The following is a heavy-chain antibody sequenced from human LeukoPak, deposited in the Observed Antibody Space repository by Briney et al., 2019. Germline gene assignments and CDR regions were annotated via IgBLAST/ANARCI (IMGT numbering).Heavy chain of an antibody. D-gene: IGHD5-12*01. Sequence: ASVKVSCKASGYTFTAYFMHWVRQAPGQGLEWMGWINPNSGGTNYAQKFQGRATMTRDTSISTAYMELSRLRSDDTAVYYCARAASNGYEFDYWGQGTLVTVSS. J-gene: IGHJ4*02. CDR2: INPNSGGT. CDR3: ARAASNGYEFDY. V-gene: IGHV1-2*02. CDR1: GYTFTAYF.